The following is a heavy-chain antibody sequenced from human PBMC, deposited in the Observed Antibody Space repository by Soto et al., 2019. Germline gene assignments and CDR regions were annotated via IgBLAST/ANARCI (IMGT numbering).Heavy chain of an antibody. J-gene: IGHJ2*01. CDR1: GGSISKSRW. CDR3: ARGGGNFGQYFDL. V-gene: IGHV4-4*02. D-gene: IGHD2-21*01. CDR2: IYHTGST. Sequence: QVQLQESGPGLVKPSGTLSLTCVVSGGSISKSRWWSWVRQPPGKGLAWIGEIYHTGSTNNKPSLKSRVTISVDMSKNQFSLNLKSVTAADTAVYYCARGGGNFGQYFDLWGRGTLVTVSS.